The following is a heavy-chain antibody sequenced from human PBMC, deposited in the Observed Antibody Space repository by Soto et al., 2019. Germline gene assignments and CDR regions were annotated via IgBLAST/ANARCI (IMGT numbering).Heavy chain of an antibody. D-gene: IGHD4-17*01. CDR2: INHSGST. Sequence: QVQLQQWGAGLLKPSETLSLTCAVYGGSFSGYYWSWIRQPPGKGLEWMGEINHSGSTNYNPSLRRQVTMSVDTSKNQFSLKPSSVTAADTAVYYCARGRAVNRPVFAHSWSFDLWGRGTLVTVSS. CDR3: ARGRAVNRPVFAHSWSFDL. V-gene: IGHV4-34*01. J-gene: IGHJ2*01. CDR1: GGSFSGYY.